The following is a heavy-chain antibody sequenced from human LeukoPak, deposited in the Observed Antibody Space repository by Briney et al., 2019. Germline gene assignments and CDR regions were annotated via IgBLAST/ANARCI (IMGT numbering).Heavy chain of an antibody. CDR1: GGSFSGYY. D-gene: IGHD5-12*01. Sequence: SETLSLTCAVYGGSFSGYYWSWIRQPPGKGLEWIGEINHSGSTNYNPSLKSRVTISVDTSKNQFSLKLSSVTAADTAVYYCAGVSTWLRLPDYWGQGTLVTVSS. V-gene: IGHV4-34*01. CDR2: INHSGST. CDR3: AGVSTWLRLPDY. J-gene: IGHJ4*02.